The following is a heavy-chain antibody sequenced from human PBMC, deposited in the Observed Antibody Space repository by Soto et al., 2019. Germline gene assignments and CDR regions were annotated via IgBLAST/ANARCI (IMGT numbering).Heavy chain of an antibody. CDR2: FIPIFRTL. Sequence: QVQLIQSEAEVKKPGSSVSVSCTASGGIFGSHGFSWVRQAPGQRLEWVGGFIPIFRTLTYTEKFQSRVRIAADESTNTVYLELSRLTSEDTAVYYCVRDRRIYYSDPHDEFVASDYEVWGQGTMVSVSS. J-gene: IGHJ3*01. V-gene: IGHV1-69*01. CDR1: GGIFGSHG. CDR3: VRDRRIYYSDPHDEFVASDYEV. D-gene: IGHD3-22*01.